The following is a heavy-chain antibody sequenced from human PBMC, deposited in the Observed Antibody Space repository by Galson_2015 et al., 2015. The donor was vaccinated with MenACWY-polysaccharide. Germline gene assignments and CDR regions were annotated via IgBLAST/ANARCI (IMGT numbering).Heavy chain of an antibody. V-gene: IGHV4-28*03. CDR3: ARDLVGP. CDR2: IYYSGST. Sequence: IGYIYYSGSTYYNPSLKSRVTMSVDTSKNQFSLRVNSVTAADTGVYYCARDLVGPWGQGTLVTVSS. D-gene: IGHD1-26*01. J-gene: IGHJ5*02.